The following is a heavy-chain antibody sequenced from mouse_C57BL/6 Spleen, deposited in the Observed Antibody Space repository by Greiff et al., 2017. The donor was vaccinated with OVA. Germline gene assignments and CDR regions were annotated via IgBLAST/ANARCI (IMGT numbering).Heavy chain of an antibody. D-gene: IGHD2-5*01. V-gene: IGHV1-4*01. CDR2: INPSSGYT. J-gene: IGHJ4*01. Sequence: QVQLKQSGAELARPGASVKMSCKASGYTFTSYTMHWVKQRPGQGLEWIGYINPSSGYTKYNQKFKDKATLTADKSSSTAYMQLSSLTSEDSAVYYCARSGYSNPMDYWGQGTSVTVSS. CDR1: GYTFTSYT. CDR3: ARSGYSNPMDY.